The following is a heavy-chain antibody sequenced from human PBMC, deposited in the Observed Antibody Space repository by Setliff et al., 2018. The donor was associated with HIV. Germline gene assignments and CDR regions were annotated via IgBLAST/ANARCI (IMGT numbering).Heavy chain of an antibody. J-gene: IGHJ4*02. Sequence: GASVKVSCKASGYAFTGYYLHWVRQAPGQGLEWMGWINPSDGGAKYAQNFEGRVTMTRDTPISTFYMEVTRLTSDDTAVYYCARDRGRYGDYRDFDYWGQGALVTVSS. CDR1: GYAFTGYY. D-gene: IGHD4-17*01. CDR3: ARDRGRYGDYRDFDY. V-gene: IGHV1-2*02. CDR2: INPSDGGA.